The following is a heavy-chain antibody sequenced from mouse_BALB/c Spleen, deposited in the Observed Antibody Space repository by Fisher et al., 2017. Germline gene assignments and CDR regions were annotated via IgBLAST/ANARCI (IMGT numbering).Heavy chain of an antibody. Sequence: KFKGKATLTVDKSSSTAYMHLNSLTSEDSAVYYCARVYGTYAMDYWGQGTSVTVSS. D-gene: IGHD2-1*01. V-gene: IGHV1S135*01. CDR3: ARVYGTYAMDY. J-gene: IGHJ4*01.